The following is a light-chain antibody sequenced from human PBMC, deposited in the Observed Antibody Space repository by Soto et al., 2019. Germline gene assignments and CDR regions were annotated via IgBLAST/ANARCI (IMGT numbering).Light chain of an antibody. Sequence: DIQMTQSPSSLSASVGDRVTITCRASQDISVYLAWYQQKPGKVPKLLIYSASTLQSGVPSRFSGSGSGTEFTLTISSLQPEDVATYYCQKFNTAPLTFGQGTRLEMK. CDR2: SAS. V-gene: IGKV1-27*01. J-gene: IGKJ5*01. CDR1: QDISVY. CDR3: QKFNTAPLT.